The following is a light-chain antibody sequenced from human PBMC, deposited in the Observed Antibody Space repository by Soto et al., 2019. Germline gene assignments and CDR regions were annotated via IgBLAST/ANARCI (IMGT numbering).Light chain of an antibody. Sequence: SVLTHPASLSGSPGQSITISCTGTSSDIGAYNFVSWYQQHPGKAPKLMLYDVNIRPSGVSNRFSGSKSGNTASLTISGLQAEDEADYYCTSWTTSTTMIFGAGTKVTVL. V-gene: IGLV2-14*03. CDR2: DVN. CDR1: SSDIGAYNF. J-gene: IGLJ2*01. CDR3: TSWTTSTTMI.